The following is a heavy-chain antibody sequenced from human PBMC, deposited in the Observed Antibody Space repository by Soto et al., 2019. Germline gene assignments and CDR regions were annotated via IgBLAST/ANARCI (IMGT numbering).Heavy chain of an antibody. J-gene: IGHJ4*02. CDR2: IYHTGST. CDR3: ARVDSSASYFDS. Sequence: QVQLQESGPGLVKPSETLSLTCTVSGGSISFYYWSWIRQPPGKGLEWIAYIYHTGSTNYNPSLKNRVTLSADTSKNQFSLKLSSVTAADTAMYYCARVDSSASYFDSWGQGTLVTVSS. CDR1: GGSISFYY. D-gene: IGHD3-22*01. V-gene: IGHV4-59*01.